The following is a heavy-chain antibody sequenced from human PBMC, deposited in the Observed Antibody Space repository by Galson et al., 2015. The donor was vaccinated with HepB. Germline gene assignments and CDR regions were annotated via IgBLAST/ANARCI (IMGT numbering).Heavy chain of an antibody. V-gene: IGHV3-23*01. Sequence: SLRLSCAASGFTFTSYAMNWVRQAPGKGLEWVSTISGSGGSTYYAESVKGRFTISRDNSKNTLYLQMNSLRAEDTAVYYCAKGTAVAGVSSWGQGTLVTVSS. D-gene: IGHD6-19*01. CDR1: GFTFTSYA. J-gene: IGHJ4*02. CDR3: AKGTAVAGVSS. CDR2: ISGSGGST.